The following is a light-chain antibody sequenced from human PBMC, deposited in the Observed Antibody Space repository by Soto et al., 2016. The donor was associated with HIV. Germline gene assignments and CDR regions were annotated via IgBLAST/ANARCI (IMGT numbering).Light chain of an antibody. CDR1: NIGSKS. Sequence: SYELTQPPSVSVAPGKTANITCGGDNIGSKSVHWYQQKPGQAPVLVVYDDRDRPSGIPERFSGSNSGNTATLTISRVEAGDEADYYCQVWDTYTNHFVFGPGTKVTVL. J-gene: IGLJ1*01. V-gene: IGLV3-21*03. CDR2: DDR. CDR3: QVWDTYTNHFV.